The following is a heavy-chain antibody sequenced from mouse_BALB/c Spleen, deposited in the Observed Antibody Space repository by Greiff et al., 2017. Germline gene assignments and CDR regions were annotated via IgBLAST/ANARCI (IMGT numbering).Heavy chain of an antibody. CDR1: GFNIKDYY. Sequence: EVQLQQSGAELVRSGASVKLSCTASGFNIKDYYMHWVKQRPEQGLEWIGWIDPENGDTEYAPKFQGKATMTADTSSNTAYLQLSSLTSEDTAVYYCNGGLEAYWGQGTLVTVSA. V-gene: IGHV14-4*02. J-gene: IGHJ3*01. CDR2: IDPENGDT. CDR3: NGGLEAY. D-gene: IGHD3-3*01.